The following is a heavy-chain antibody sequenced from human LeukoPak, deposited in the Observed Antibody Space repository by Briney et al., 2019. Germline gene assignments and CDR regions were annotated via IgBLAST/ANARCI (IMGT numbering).Heavy chain of an antibody. J-gene: IGHJ4*02. Sequence: PGGSLRLSCEVSGFTFNSYSMHWVRQAPGKGLEWVAAIWNDGSHEYYADSEKGRFTISRDNFRNTVYLQMNSLRAEDTAVYYCAKDATEFGDSHFDCWGQGTLVTVSS. V-gene: IGHV3-33*06. D-gene: IGHD2-21*02. CDR3: AKDATEFGDSHFDC. CDR2: IWNDGSHE. CDR1: GFTFNSYS.